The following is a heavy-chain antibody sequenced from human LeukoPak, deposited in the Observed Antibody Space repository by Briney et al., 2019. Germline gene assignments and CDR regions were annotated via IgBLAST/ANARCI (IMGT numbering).Heavy chain of an antibody. V-gene: IGHV3-30*04. CDR2: ISYDGSNK. J-gene: IGHJ3*02. CDR1: GFTFSSYA. CDR3: ARVGNIDAFDI. D-gene: IGHD1/OR15-1a*01. Sequence: SGGSLRLSCAASGFTFSSYAMHWVRQAPGKGLEWVAVISYDGSNKYYADSVKARFTISRDNSNNTLYLQMNRLSADDMAVYFCARVGNIDAFDIWGQGTMVTVSS.